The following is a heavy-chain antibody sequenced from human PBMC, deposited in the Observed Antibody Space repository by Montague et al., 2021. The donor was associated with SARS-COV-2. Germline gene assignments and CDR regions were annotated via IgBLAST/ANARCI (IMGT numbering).Heavy chain of an antibody. J-gene: IGHJ4*02. CDR2: IYYSGSV. CDR1: GGSISSGGYY. CDR3: ARAVETTVVTHFDY. V-gene: IGHV4-31*03. D-gene: IGHD4-23*01. Sequence: TLSLTCTVSGGSISSGGYYWSWIRQHPGKGLEWIGYIYYSGSVYYNPSLKSRVTISVDTSKNQFSLKLTSVTAADTAVYYCARAVETTVVTHFDYWGQGTLVTVSS.